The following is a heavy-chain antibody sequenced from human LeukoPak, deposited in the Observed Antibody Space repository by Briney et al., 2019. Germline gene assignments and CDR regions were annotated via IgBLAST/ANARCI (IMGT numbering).Heavy chain of an antibody. V-gene: IGHV4-4*09. D-gene: IGHD5-24*01. Sequence: SESLSLTCTVSGSSISSYYWSWIRQPPGKGLEWIGYIYTSGSTNYNPSLESRVTISVDTSKNQFSLKLSSVTAADTAVYYCARADGYRSEIDYWGQGTLVTVSS. CDR3: ARADGYRSEIDY. CDR2: IYTSGST. CDR1: GSSISSYY. J-gene: IGHJ4*02.